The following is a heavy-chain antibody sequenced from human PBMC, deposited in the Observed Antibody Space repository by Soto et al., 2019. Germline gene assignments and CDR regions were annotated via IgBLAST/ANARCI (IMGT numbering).Heavy chain of an antibody. V-gene: IGHV2-5*02. Sequence: QITLKESGPTLVKPTQTLTLTCTFSGFSLSTSGVGVGWIRQPPGKALEWLALIYWDDDKRYSPSLKSRLSITKDTSRNQVVLTMTNMDPVDTATYYCAHKGEGSRGFKYWGQGTLVIVSS. D-gene: IGHD1-26*01. CDR3: AHKGEGSRGFKY. CDR2: IYWDDDK. J-gene: IGHJ4*02. CDR1: GFSLSTSGVG.